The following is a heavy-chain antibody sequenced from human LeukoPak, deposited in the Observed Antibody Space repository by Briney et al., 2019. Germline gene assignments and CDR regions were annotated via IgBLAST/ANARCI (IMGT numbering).Heavy chain of an antibody. V-gene: IGHV4-34*01. CDR1: GGSFSGYY. D-gene: IGHD4-17*01. CDR3: ARRDYGIPLDY. J-gene: IGHJ4*02. Sequence: SETLSLTCAVYGGSFSGYYWSWIRQPPGKGLEWIGEINHSGSTNSNPSLKSRVTISVDTSKNQFSLKLSSVAAADTAVYYCARRDYGIPLDYWGQGTLVTVSS. CDR2: INHSGST.